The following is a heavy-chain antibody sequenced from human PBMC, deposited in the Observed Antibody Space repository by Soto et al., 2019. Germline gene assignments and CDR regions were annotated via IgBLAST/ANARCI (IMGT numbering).Heavy chain of an antibody. J-gene: IGHJ6*02. V-gene: IGHV1-2*02. Sequence: ASVKVSCKASGYTFTGYYMHWVRQAPGQGLEWMGWINPNSGGTNCAQKFQGRVTMTRDTSISTAYMELSRLRSDDTAVYYCARDAAARQFYYYYGMDVWGQGTTVTVSS. CDR1: GYTFTGYY. D-gene: IGHD6-6*01. CDR3: ARDAAARQFYYYYGMDV. CDR2: INPNSGGT.